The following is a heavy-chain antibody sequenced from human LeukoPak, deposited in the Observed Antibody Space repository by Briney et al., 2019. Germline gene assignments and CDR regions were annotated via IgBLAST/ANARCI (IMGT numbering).Heavy chain of an antibody. V-gene: IGHV4-31*03. D-gene: IGHD6-6*01. Sequence: SETLSLTCTVSGGSISSGGYYWSWIRQHPGKGLEWIGYIYYSGSTYYNPSLKSRVTISVDTSKNQFSLKLSSVAAADTAVYYCARVEYSSSSGISYYYYYMDVWGKGTTVTVSS. J-gene: IGHJ6*03. CDR3: ARVEYSSSSGISYYYYYMDV. CDR2: IYYSGST. CDR1: GGSISSGGYY.